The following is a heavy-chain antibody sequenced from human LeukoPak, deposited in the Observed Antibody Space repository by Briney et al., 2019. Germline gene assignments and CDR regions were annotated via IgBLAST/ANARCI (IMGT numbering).Heavy chain of an antibody. CDR1: GYTFTSYG. D-gene: IGHD2-15*01. Sequence: ASVTVSFKASGYTFTSYGISWVRQAPGQGLEWMGWISAYNGNTNYAQKLQGRVAMTRNSSISTAYMELSSLRSEDTAVYYCARRLGYCSDGSCYSLNYWGQGTLVTVSS. J-gene: IGHJ4*02. CDR3: ARRLGYCSDGSCYSLNY. CDR2: ISAYNGNT. V-gene: IGHV1-18*01.